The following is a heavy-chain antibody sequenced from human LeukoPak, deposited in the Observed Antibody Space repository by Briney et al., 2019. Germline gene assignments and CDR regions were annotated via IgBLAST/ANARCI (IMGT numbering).Heavy chain of an antibody. D-gene: IGHD4-23*01. Sequence: SETLSLTCTVAGASISSYYWSWIRQPAGKGLEWIGHIYTSGSTNYKPSLKSRVTMSVDTSKNQISLKLSSVTAADTAVYYCAGESTVADRYYSYSYMDVWGKGTTVTVSS. CDR1: GASISSYY. V-gene: IGHV4-4*07. CDR2: IYTSGST. CDR3: AGESTVADRYYSYSYMDV. J-gene: IGHJ6*03.